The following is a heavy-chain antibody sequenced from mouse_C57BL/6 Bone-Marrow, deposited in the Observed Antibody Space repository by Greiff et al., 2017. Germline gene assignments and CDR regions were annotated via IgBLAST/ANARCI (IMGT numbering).Heavy chain of an antibody. CDR1: GYTFTDYE. Sequence: VQLQESGAELVRPGASVTLSCKASGYTFTDYEMHWVKQTPVHGLEWIGAIDPETGGTAYNQKFKGKAILTADKSSSTAYMELRSLTSEDAAVYYFTGLGGYFDDWGQGTTLTVSS. V-gene: IGHV1-15*01. D-gene: IGHD3-3*01. CDR2: IDPETGGT. J-gene: IGHJ2*01. CDR3: TGLGGYFDD.